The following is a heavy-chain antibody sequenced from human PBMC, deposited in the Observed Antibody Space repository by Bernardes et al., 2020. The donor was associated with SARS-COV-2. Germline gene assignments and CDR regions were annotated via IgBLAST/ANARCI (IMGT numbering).Heavy chain of an antibody. CDR2: IHSGGST. Sequence: GGSLRLSCAASGFTVSTNYMSWVRQAPGRGLEWVSVIHSGGSTYYADSVKGRFTISRDNSKNTLYLQMNSLRAEDTAVYYCARTGGDGDYPYYYYGMDVWGQGTTVTVSS. CDR1: GFTVSTNY. D-gene: IGHD4-17*01. CDR3: ARTGGDGDYPYYYYGMDV. J-gene: IGHJ6*02. V-gene: IGHV3-53*01.